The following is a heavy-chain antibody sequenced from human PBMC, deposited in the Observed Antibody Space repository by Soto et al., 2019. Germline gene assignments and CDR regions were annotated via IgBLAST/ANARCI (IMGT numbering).Heavy chain of an antibody. V-gene: IGHV4-59*08. CDR3: ARHAYGSGFYYGMDV. J-gene: IGHJ6*02. D-gene: IGHD3-10*01. CDR2: IYYTGST. Sequence: QVQLQESGPGLVKPSETLSLTCTVSGDSISSYYWSWIRQPPGKGLEWLGYIYYTGSTNYNSSLRSRVPISVDTSKNQFSLKLSSVTAADTAVYYCARHAYGSGFYYGMDVWGQGTTVTVSS. CDR1: GDSISSYY.